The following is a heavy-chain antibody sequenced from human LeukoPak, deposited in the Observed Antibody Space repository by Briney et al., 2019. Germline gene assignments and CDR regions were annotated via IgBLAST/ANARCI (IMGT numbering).Heavy chain of an antibody. CDR2: INPNSGGT. Sequence: GASVKVSCKASGYTFTGYYMHWVRQAAGQGLEWMGWINPNSGGTNYAQKFQGRVTMTRDTSISTAYMELSRLRSDDTAVYHCVRDQDYGDYSFRFEYWGQGTLVTVSS. J-gene: IGHJ4*02. CDR1: GYTFTGYY. D-gene: IGHD4-17*01. CDR3: VRDQDYGDYSFRFEY. V-gene: IGHV1-2*02.